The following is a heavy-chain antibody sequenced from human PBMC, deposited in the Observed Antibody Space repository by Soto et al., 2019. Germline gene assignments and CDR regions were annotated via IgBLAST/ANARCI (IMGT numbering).Heavy chain of an antibody. CDR3: ARGPMHRS. Sequence: SETLSLTCAVSGYSISSGYYWGWIRQPPGKGLEWIGRIYHSGSTCYNPSLKSRVTISVDTSKNQFSLKLSSVTAADTAVYYCARGPMHRSWGQGTLVTVSS. D-gene: IGHD2-2*01. J-gene: IGHJ5*02. CDR1: GYSISSGYY. CDR2: IYHSGST. V-gene: IGHV4-38-2*01.